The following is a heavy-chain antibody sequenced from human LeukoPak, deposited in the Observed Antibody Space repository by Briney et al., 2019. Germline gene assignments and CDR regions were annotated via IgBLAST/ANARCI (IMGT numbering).Heavy chain of an antibody. CDR1: GFTFSDYC. CDR3: ATRGPDSSGFYRFDY. Sequence: GGSLRLSCAASGFTFSDYCMSWIRQAPGKGLEWVSFISSSGSTMYYADSVKGRFTISRDNARNSLYLQMNSLRAEDTAVYYCATRGPDSSGFYRFDYWGQGTLVTVSS. V-gene: IGHV3-11*01. J-gene: IGHJ4*02. CDR2: ISSSGSTM. D-gene: IGHD3-22*01.